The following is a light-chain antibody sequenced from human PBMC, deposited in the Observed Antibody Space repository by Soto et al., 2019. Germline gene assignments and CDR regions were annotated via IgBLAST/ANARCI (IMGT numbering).Light chain of an antibody. CDR1: QDVGRY. CDR2: GAS. Sequence: AIRMTQSPSSLSASAGDRVAIACRASQDVGRYLAWYQQKPGQAPKLLIYGASTLQSGVPSRFSGGGSGTDFTLTIICRQSEDFATYYCQHYKNYPWTFGQGTKVEIK. J-gene: IGKJ1*01. V-gene: IGKV1-8*01. CDR3: QHYKNYPWT.